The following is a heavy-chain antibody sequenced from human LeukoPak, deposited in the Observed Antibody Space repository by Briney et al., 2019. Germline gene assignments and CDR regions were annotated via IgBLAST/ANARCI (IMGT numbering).Heavy chain of an antibody. J-gene: IGHJ4*02. V-gene: IGHV3-7*01. CDR2: IKQDGRDK. D-gene: IGHD3-22*01. CDR1: GDTFSSNW. Sequence: PGGSLRLSCAASGDTFSSNWMTWVRQAPGKGLEWVANIKQDGRDKRYVDSVKGRFAISRDNARNSLYLQMNSLRAEDTAVYYCARDLDYSDSSGPYPAYWGQGTLVTVSS. CDR3: ARDLDYSDSSGPYPAY.